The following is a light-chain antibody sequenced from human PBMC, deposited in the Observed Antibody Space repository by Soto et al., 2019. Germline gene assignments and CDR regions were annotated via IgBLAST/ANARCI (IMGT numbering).Light chain of an antibody. V-gene: IGKV1-39*01. CDR3: QQSYKTPLT. CDR2: TAS. J-gene: IGKJ4*01. CDR1: QSISNY. Sequence: DIQMTQSPSSLSASVGDRVTITCRASQSISNYLNWYQQKPGKAPKLLIYTASSLQSGVPSRFSGSGSGTDFTLIISILQPEDFASYYCQQSYKTPLTFGGGTKVEI.